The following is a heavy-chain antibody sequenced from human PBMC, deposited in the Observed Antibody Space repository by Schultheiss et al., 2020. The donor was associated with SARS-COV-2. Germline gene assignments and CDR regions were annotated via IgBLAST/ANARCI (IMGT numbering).Heavy chain of an antibody. D-gene: IGHD3-22*01. Sequence: GGSLRLSCAASGFTFSDYYMSWIRQAPGKGLEWVSYISTTSGTIYYSDSVKGRFTISRDNSKNTLYLQMNSLRAEDTAVYYCAKYRTVIPYFDYWGQGTLVTVSS. V-gene: IGHV3-11*01. J-gene: IGHJ4*02. CDR2: ISTTSGTI. CDR1: GFTFSDYY. CDR3: AKYRTVIPYFDY.